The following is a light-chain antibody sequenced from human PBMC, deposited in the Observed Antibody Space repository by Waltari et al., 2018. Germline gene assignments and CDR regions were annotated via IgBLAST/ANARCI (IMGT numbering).Light chain of an antibody. CDR1: YTNIATNT. J-gene: IGLJ3*02. V-gene: IGLV1-44*01. CDR3: AAWDDSLNGPV. CDR2: GNN. Sequence: QSVLSPPPSVSGNPGQTVSNSCSAAYTNIATNTINWYQQLPGTAPKLLFYGNNNRPSGVPDRFSGSKSGTSASLAISGLQSEDEAEYYCAAWDDSLNGPVFGAGTKLTVL.